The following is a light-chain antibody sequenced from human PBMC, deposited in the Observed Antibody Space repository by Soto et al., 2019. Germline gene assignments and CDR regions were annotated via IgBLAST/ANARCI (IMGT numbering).Light chain of an antibody. Sequence: EIMLTQSPGTLSFSPGERATLSCRASQSVSRNFIAWYQQKPGQAPRLLIYDASTRATGSPDRFSGSGSGTYFTLTINSLEPEDFAVYHCQLYGDSGITFGGGTKLEIK. CDR3: QLYGDSGIT. CDR2: DAS. CDR1: QSVSRNF. J-gene: IGKJ4*01. V-gene: IGKV3-20*01.